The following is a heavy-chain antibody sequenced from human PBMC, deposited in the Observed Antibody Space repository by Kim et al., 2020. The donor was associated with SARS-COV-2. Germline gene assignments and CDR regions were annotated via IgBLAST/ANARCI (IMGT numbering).Heavy chain of an antibody. J-gene: IGHJ3*02. V-gene: IGHV1-69*13. D-gene: IGHD6-13*01. CDR2: IIPIFGTA. CDR3: ARENSSSWSGDAFDI. Sequence: SVKVSCKASGGTFSSYDISWVRQAPGQGLEWMGGIIPIFGTANYAQKFQGRVTISADESTSTAYMELSSLRSADTAVYYCARENSSSWSGDAFDIWGQGTMVTVSS. CDR1: GGTFSSYD.